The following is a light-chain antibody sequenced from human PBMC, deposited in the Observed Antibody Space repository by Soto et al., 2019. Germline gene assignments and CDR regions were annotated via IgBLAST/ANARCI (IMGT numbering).Light chain of an antibody. Sequence: DIQMTQSPSTVSASVGDRVTFTCRASQGIATSLAWYQQKPGKTPKLLIYAASSLQSGIPSRFSGSGSGTDFTLTINNLQPEDFAPYYCQQTDSFPLTFGGGTQVEIK. V-gene: IGKV1-12*01. J-gene: IGKJ4*01. CDR3: QQTDSFPLT. CDR1: QGIATS. CDR2: AAS.